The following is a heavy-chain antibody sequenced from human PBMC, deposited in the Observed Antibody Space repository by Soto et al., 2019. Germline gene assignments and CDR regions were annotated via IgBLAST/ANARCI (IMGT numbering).Heavy chain of an antibody. CDR1: GYSFTSYW. V-gene: IGHV5-10-1*01. CDR3: ARQSAGDLEYCSSTSCSHCYGMDV. CDR2: IDPSDSYT. Sequence: PGESLKISCKGSGYSFTSYWISWVRQMPGKGLEWMGRIDPSDSYTNYSPSFQGHVTISATKSISTPYLQWSSLKASDTAMHYCARQSAGDLEYCSSTSCSHCYGMDVWGQGTTVTVSS. J-gene: IGHJ6*02. D-gene: IGHD2-2*01.